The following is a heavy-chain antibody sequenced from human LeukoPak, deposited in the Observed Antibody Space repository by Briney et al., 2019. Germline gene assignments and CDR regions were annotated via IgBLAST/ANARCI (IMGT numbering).Heavy chain of an antibody. V-gene: IGHV4-39*01. J-gene: IGHJ3*02. CDR3: ARGRPGYSSSWYMTFGGSAFDI. D-gene: IGHD6-13*01. Sequence: SETLSLTCTVSGGSISTSGYYWGRIRQPPGEGLEWIGIIYYSGSTYYNPSLKSRVTLSVDASRNQFSLKLSSVTAADTAVYYCARGRPGYSSSWYMTFGGSAFDIWGQGTMVTVSS. CDR2: IYYSGST. CDR1: GGSISTSGYY.